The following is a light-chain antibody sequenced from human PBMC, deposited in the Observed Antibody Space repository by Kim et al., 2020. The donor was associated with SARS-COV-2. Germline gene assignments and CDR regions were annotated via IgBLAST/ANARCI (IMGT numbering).Light chain of an antibody. CDR2: GAS. CDR3: QQYHTPYT. Sequence: LSPGERATLSCRASQSVSSSYLAWYQRKPGQVPRLLIYGASSRATGIPDRFSGSGSGTDFTLTIIRLEPEDSAVYYCQQYHTPYTFGQGTKLEI. CDR1: QSVSSSY. V-gene: IGKV3-20*01. J-gene: IGKJ2*01.